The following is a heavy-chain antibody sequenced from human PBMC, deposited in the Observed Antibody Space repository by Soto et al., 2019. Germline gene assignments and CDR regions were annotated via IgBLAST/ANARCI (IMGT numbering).Heavy chain of an antibody. J-gene: IGHJ4*02. CDR2: ISGSGGST. D-gene: IGHD1-7*01. CDR1: GFTFSSYA. V-gene: IGHV3-23*01. CDR3: AKKVTGTTFRGRLGFDY. Sequence: GGSLRLSCAASGFTFSSYAMSWVRQAPGKGLEWVSAISGSGGSTYYADSVKGRFTISRDNSKNTLYLQMNSLRAEDTAVYYCAKKVTGTTFRGRLGFDYWGQGTLVTVSS.